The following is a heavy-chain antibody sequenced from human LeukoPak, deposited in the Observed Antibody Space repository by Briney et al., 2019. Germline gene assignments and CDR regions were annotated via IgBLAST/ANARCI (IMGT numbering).Heavy chain of an antibody. D-gene: IGHD3-3*01. Sequence: PSETLSLTCTVSGGSISSGDYYWSWIRRPPGKGLEWIGYIYYSGSTNYNPSLKSRVTMSVDTSKDQFSLKLSSLTAADTAVYYCASTLYYDFWSGYDHFDYWGQGTLVTVSS. CDR1: GGSISSGDYY. CDR2: IYYSGST. J-gene: IGHJ4*02. V-gene: IGHV4-61*08. CDR3: ASTLYYDFWSGYDHFDY.